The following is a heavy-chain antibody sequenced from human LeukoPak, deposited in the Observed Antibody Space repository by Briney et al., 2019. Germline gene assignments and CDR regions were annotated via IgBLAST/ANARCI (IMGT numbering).Heavy chain of an antibody. V-gene: IGHV7-4-1*01. CDR1: GYTFTRNT. Sequence: ASVKVSCKASGYTFTRNTINWVRQAPGQGLEWMGWANTNTGNPTYAQDFTGRFVFSSDTSVSTAYLQIGSLKAEDTAVYYCVTNFDSSGYFGYWGQGTLVTVSS. CDR2: ANTNTGNP. CDR3: VTNFDSSGYFGY. J-gene: IGHJ4*02. D-gene: IGHD3-22*01.